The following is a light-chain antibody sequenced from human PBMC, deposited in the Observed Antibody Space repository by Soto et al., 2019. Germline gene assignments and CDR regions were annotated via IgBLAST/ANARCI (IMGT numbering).Light chain of an antibody. CDR1: QSVSSN. Sequence: EIVLTQSPATLSVSPGERATLSCRASQSVSSNVAWYQQKPGQAPRLLIYGAYTRAAGVPARFSGSGSGTEFTLTITSLQSEDIAPYYCQQYNIWPPITFGQGTRLESK. CDR3: QQYNIWPPIT. CDR2: GAY. V-gene: IGKV3-15*01. J-gene: IGKJ5*01.